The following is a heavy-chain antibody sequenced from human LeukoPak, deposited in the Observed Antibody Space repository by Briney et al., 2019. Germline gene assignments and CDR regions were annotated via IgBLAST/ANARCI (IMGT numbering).Heavy chain of an antibody. CDR1: GYTFTSYG. CDR2: ISAYNGNT. V-gene: IGHV1-18*01. Sequence: ASVKVSCKASGYTFTSYGISWVRQAPGQGLEWMGWISAYNGNTNYAQKLQGRVTMTTDTSTNTVYMELSSLRSEDTAVYYCVAGMVSWFDPWGQGTLVTVSS. D-gene: IGHD6-19*01. CDR3: VAGMVSWFDP. J-gene: IGHJ5*02.